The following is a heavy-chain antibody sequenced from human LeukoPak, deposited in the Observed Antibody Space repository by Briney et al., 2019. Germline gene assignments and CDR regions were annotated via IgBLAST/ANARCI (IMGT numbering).Heavy chain of an antibody. CDR2: ISYDGSNK. CDR3: AKDPRWLASVPSDY. CDR1: GFTFSSYA. D-gene: IGHD5-24*01. J-gene: IGHJ4*02. Sequence: PGGSLRLSCAASGFTFSSYAMHWVRQAPGKGLEWVAVISYDGSNKYYADSVKGRFTISRDNSKNTLYLQMNSLRAEDTAVYYCAKDPRWLASVPSDYWGQGTLVTVSS. V-gene: IGHV3-30*04.